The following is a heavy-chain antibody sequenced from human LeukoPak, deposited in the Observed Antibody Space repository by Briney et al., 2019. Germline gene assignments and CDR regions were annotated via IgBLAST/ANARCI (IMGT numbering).Heavy chain of an antibody. CDR3: ARGHGGNSRVWYYFDY. CDR1: GGSISSGGYY. D-gene: IGHD4-23*01. V-gene: IGHV4-31*03. CDR2: IYYSGST. J-gene: IGHJ4*02. Sequence: PSQTLSPTCTVSGGSISSGGYYWSWIRQHPGKGLEWIGYIYYSGSTYYNPSLKSRVTISVDTSKNQFSLKLSSVTAADTAVYYCARGHGGNSRVWYYFDYWGQGTLVTVSS.